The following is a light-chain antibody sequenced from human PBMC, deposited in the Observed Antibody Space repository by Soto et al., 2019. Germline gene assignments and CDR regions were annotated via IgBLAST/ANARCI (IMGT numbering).Light chain of an antibody. J-gene: IGKJ5*01. Sequence: EIVLTQSPATLSLSPGERATLSCRASQSVSSSLAWYQQKPGQAPRLLIYDASNRTTGIPARFSGSGSGTDFTLTISSLEPEDFAVYYCQQRINWITFGQGTRLEIK. CDR1: QSVSSS. CDR2: DAS. CDR3: QQRINWIT. V-gene: IGKV3-11*01.